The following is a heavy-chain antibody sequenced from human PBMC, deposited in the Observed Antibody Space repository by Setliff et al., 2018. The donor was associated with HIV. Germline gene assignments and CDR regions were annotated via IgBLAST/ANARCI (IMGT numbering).Heavy chain of an antibody. D-gene: IGHD1-26*01. V-gene: IGHV3-7*01. Sequence: GGSLRLSCIASGFTFSDYWMTWVRQAPGKGLEWVANIKDDGSDKNYVGSVKGRFTIFRDNTKNSVYLQMNSLRAEDTAVYYCAKGHTGSYHGNWFDAWGPGTLVTVSS. CDR3: AKGHTGSYHGNWFDA. J-gene: IGHJ5*02. CDR2: IKDDGSDK. CDR1: GFTFSDYW.